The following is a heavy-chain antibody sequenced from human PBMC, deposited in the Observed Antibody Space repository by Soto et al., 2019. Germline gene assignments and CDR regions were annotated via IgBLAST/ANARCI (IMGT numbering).Heavy chain of an antibody. Sequence: VASVKVSCKASGGTFSSYAISWVRQAPGQGLEWMGGIIPIFGTANYAQKFQGRVTITADESTSTAYMELSSLRSEDTAVYYCARVSRGITGTPGVGWFDPWGQGTLVTVSS. CDR3: ARVSRGITGTPGVGWFDP. CDR1: GGTFSSYA. D-gene: IGHD1-20*01. J-gene: IGHJ5*02. V-gene: IGHV1-69*13. CDR2: IIPIFGTA.